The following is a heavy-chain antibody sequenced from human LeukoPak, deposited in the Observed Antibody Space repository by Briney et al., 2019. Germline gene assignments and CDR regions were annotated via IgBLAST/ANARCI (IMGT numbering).Heavy chain of an antibody. CDR2: IYYSGSN. CDR1: GGSISSSSYY. J-gene: IGHJ4*02. D-gene: IGHD3-22*01. V-gene: IGHV4-39*01. Sequence: NTSETLSLTCTVSGGSISSSSYYWGWIRQPPGKGLEWFGRIYYSGSNQYNTSLKSRVTISVDTSKNQFSLKLSSVTAADTAVYYCARHALSGYHFDYWGQGTLVTVSS. CDR3: ARHALSGYHFDY.